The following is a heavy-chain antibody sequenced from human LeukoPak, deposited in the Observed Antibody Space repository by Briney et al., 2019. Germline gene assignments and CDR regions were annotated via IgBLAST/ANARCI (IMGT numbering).Heavy chain of an antibody. CDR1: GGSISSSSYY. CDR2: IYYSGST. Sequence: SETLSLTCTVSGGSISSSSYYWGWIRQPPGKGLEWIGSIYYSGSTYYNPSLKSRVTISVDTSKNQFSLKLSSVTAADTAVYYCARLDCGGDCYYFHYWGQGTLVTVSS. V-gene: IGHV4-39*07. J-gene: IGHJ4*02. CDR3: ARLDCGGDCYYFHY. D-gene: IGHD2-21*02.